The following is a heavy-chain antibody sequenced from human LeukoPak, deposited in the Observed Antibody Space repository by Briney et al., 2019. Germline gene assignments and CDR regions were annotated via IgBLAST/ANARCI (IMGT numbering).Heavy chain of an antibody. CDR2: INHSGST. CDR1: GGSFSGYH. Sequence: SETLSLTCAVYGGSFSGYHWSWIRQPPGKGLEWIGEINHSGSTNYNPSLKSRVTISVDTSKNQFSLKLSSVTAADTAVYYCARGGPMIVVVSYFDYWGQGTLVTVSS. V-gene: IGHV4-34*01. D-gene: IGHD3-22*01. CDR3: ARGGPMIVVVSYFDY. J-gene: IGHJ4*02.